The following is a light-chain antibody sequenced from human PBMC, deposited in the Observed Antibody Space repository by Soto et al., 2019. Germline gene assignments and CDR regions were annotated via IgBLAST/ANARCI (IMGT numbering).Light chain of an antibody. Sequence: QPVLTQPPSASGTPGQRVTISCSGSSSYIGSKYVYWYQQLPGTAPKLLIYRNDQRPSRISDRFSGSKSGTSASLAISGLRSEDEADYYCAAWDDSLSGYVFGTGTKLTVL. CDR1: SSYIGSKY. J-gene: IGLJ1*01. CDR3: AAWDDSLSGYV. V-gene: IGLV1-47*01. CDR2: RND.